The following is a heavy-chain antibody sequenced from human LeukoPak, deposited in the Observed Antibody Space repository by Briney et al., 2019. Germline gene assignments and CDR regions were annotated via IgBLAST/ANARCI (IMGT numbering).Heavy chain of an antibody. V-gene: IGHV3-64*04. D-gene: IGHD5-18*01. CDR2: IGPNGAST. CDR1: GFTFSNHF. CDR3: ARELEDTAMANDAFDI. J-gene: IGHJ3*02. Sequence: GGSLRLSCSTSGFTFSNHFMHWVRQAPGKGLEYVSSIGPNGASTLYADSVKGRFTISRDNAKNTLYLQMNSLRAEDTAVYYCARELEDTAMANDAFDIWGQGTMVTVSS.